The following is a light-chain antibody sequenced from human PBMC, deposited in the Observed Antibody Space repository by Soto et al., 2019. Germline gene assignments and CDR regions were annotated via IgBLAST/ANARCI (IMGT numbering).Light chain of an antibody. CDR1: ESLLHSGGNTY. Sequence: DIVLTQSPLSLPVTLGQPASLSCRSSESLLHSGGNTYLSWLHQRPGQPPRLLIYQISERLSGVPDRVSGSGAGTNFTLRISRVEAEDVGIFFCMQSSPLRTFGQGTKVEIK. CDR3: MQSSPLRT. V-gene: IGKV2-24*01. J-gene: IGKJ1*01. CDR2: QIS.